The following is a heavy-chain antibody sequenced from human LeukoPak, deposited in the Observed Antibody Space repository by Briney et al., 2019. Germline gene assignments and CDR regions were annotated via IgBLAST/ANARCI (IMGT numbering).Heavy chain of an antibody. Sequence: SETLSLTCAVYGGSFSGYYRSWIRQPPGKGLEWIGEINHSGSTNYNPSLKSRVTISVDTSKNQFSLKLSSVTAADTAVYYCARASRSSLKNYYYYYGMDVWGQGTTVTVSS. CDR2: INHSGST. J-gene: IGHJ6*02. CDR1: GGSFSGYY. CDR3: ARASRSSLKNYYYYYGMDV. V-gene: IGHV4-34*01. D-gene: IGHD6-13*01.